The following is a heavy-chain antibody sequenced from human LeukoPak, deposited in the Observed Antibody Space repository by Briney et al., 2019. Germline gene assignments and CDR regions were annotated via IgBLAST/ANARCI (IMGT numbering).Heavy chain of an antibody. Sequence: GASVKVSCKASGYTFTSYDINWVRQATGQGLEWMGWINPNSGGTNYAQKFQGRVTMTRDTSISTAYMELSRLRSDDTAVYYCAREMATITNYWGQGTLVTVSS. CDR1: GYTFTSYD. J-gene: IGHJ4*02. V-gene: IGHV1-2*02. D-gene: IGHD5-24*01. CDR2: INPNSGGT. CDR3: AREMATITNY.